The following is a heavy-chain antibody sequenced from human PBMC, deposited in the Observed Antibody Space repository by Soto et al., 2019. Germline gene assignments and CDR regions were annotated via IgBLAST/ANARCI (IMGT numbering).Heavy chain of an antibody. V-gene: IGHV3-21*01. Sequence: GGCLVLSGATSGFTFSSYSMNWVRQAPGKGLEWVSSISSSSSYIYYADSVKGRFTISRDNAKNSLYLQMNSLRAEDTAVYYCARGKRGYSGYDWSPYYYYYMDVWGKGTTVTGS. CDR2: ISSSSSYI. J-gene: IGHJ6*03. CDR1: GFTFSSYS. CDR3: ARGKRGYSGYDWSPYYYYYMDV. D-gene: IGHD5-12*01.